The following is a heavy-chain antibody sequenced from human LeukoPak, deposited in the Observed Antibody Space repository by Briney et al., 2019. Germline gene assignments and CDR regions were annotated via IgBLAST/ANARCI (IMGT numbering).Heavy chain of an antibody. J-gene: IGHJ4*02. CDR2: IDSDGSGT. CDR3: STVEHF. D-gene: IGHD1/OR15-1a*01. V-gene: IGHV3-74*01. CDR1: GLTLSGYW. Sequence: PGGSLRLSCSASGLTLSGYWMHWVRQIPGKGLVWVSRIDSDGSGTSYADSVKGRFTISRDDVKNMLCLQMNSLRVEDTGLYYCSTVEHFWGQGTLVTVSS.